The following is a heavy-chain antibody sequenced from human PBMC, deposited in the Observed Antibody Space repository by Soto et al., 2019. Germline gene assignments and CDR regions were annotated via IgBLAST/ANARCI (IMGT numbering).Heavy chain of an antibody. V-gene: IGHV1-18*01. CDR2: ISAYNGNT. D-gene: IGHD3-10*01. J-gene: IGHJ5*02. CDR1: GYTFTSYV. CDR3: ARDXEWLTMVNWFXP. Sequence: ASVKVSCKASGYTFTSYVISWVRQAPGQGLEWMGWISAYNGNTNYAQKLQGRVTMTTDTSTSTAYMELRSLRSDDTAVYYCARDXEWLTMVNWFXPWGQGTLVXVSS.